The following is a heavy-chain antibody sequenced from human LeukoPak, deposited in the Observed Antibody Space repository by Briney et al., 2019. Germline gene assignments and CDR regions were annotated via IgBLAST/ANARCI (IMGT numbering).Heavy chain of an antibody. CDR3: AKDPFSHSSGWYGVDY. CDR1: GFTFSSYA. CDR2: ISNSGGST. Sequence: PGGSLRLSCAASGFTFSSYAMHWVRQAPGKGLEWVSTISNSGGSTDYADSVKGGFTISRDNSKNTLYLQMNSLRAEDTAVYYCAKDPFSHSSGWYGVDYWGQGTLVTVSS. V-gene: IGHV3-23*01. D-gene: IGHD6-19*01. J-gene: IGHJ4*02.